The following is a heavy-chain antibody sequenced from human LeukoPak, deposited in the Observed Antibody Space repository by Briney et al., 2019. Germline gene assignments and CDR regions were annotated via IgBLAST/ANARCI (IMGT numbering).Heavy chain of an antibody. D-gene: IGHD3/OR15-3a*01. Sequence: GGSLRLTCAASGFTFTNFGMHWVRQAPGKGLEWVAFINYLGSTRFYADSVKGRFTVSRDDSMSTLYLQMNNLRPEDMAVYYCAKDRDWAFDYWGQGTLVTVSS. CDR3: AKDRDWAFDY. V-gene: IGHV3-30*02. J-gene: IGHJ4*02. CDR1: GFTFTNFG. CDR2: INYLGSTR.